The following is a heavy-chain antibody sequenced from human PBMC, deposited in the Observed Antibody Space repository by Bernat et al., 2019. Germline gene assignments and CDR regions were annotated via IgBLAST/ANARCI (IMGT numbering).Heavy chain of an antibody. J-gene: IGHJ5*02. CDR1: GFTSSDFS. Sequence: EMQLVESGGGLVKPGGSLRLSCTASGFTSSDFSMNWVRQAPGKGLEWLSYISRISSHIYYADSVKGRFTISRDNAKSTLYLQMDSLRADDTAVYYCAGDPADSLTRNWFDPWGQGTLVTVSS. CDR3: AGDPADSLTRNWFDP. D-gene: IGHD4-4*01. V-gene: IGHV3-21*05. CDR2: ISRISSHI.